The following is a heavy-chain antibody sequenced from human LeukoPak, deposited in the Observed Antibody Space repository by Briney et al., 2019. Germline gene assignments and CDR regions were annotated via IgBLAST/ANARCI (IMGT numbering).Heavy chain of an antibody. CDR3: AGAQGIVVVIKVFDY. D-gene: IGHD3-22*01. J-gene: IGHJ4*02. CDR2: INHSGST. CDR1: GGSFSGYY. V-gene: IGHV4-34*01. Sequence: SETLSLTCAVYGGSFSGYYWSWIRQPPGKGLEWIGEINHSGSTNYNPSLKSRVTISVDTSKNQFSLKLSSVTAADTAVYYCAGAQGIVVVIKVFDYWGQGTLVTVSS.